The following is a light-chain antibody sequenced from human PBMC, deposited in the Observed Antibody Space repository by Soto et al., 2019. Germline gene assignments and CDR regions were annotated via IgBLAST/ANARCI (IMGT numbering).Light chain of an antibody. CDR3: QQRINWPLT. Sequence: EIVLTQSPATLSLSPGERATLSCRASQSVTSFLAWYQQKPGQAPRLLIYDASNRATGIPARFSGRGSGTDFTLTISCLEPEDFAVYYCQQRINWPLTFGGGTKVEIK. CDR1: QSVTSF. V-gene: IGKV3-11*01. J-gene: IGKJ4*01. CDR2: DAS.